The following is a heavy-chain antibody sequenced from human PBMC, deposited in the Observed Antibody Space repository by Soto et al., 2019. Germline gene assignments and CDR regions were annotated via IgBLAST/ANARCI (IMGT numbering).Heavy chain of an antibody. J-gene: IGHJ4*02. CDR1: GFTFTSYD. CDR2: IWYDESNA. Sequence: QVQLVDSGGGVVQPGRSLRLSCAASGFTFTSYDMHWVRQAPGKGLEWVAVIWYDESNAYYADSVKGRFTISRDNSKNTLYLQMNSLRAEDAAVYYCARFNGGYIDYWGQGTLVTVSS. V-gene: IGHV3-33*01. CDR3: ARFNGGYIDY. D-gene: IGHD2-8*01.